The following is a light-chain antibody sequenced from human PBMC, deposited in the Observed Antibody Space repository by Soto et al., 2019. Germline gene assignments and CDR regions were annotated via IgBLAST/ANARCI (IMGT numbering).Light chain of an antibody. J-gene: IGKJ2*01. Sequence: EIVLTQSPGTLSLSPGERATLSCRASQSVSSSYLAWYQQKPGQAPRLLIYGASSRATGIPDRFSGSGSGXDFTLTISRLEPEDFAVYYCQQYGSSPYTFGQGTKLEIK. CDR2: GAS. CDR1: QSVSSSY. CDR3: QQYGSSPYT. V-gene: IGKV3-20*01.